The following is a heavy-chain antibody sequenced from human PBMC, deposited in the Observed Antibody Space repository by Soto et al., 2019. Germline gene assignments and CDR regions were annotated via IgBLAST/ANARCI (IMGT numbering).Heavy chain of an antibody. CDR2: IKQDGSQT. D-gene: IGHD6-6*01. CDR3: ARIGYSSSSNDF. V-gene: IGHV3-7*05. J-gene: IGHJ4*02. CDR1: GFTFSNYW. Sequence: GGSLRLSCATSGFTFSNYWMTWVRQAPGKGLEWLANIKQDGSQTYYMDSVKGRFTVSRDNGKNSVYLQMNSLRAEDTAVYYCARIGYSSSSNDFWGQGTLVTVSS.